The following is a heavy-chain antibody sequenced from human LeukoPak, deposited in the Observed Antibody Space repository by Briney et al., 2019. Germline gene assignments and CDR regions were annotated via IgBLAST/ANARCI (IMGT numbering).Heavy chain of an antibody. D-gene: IGHD3-10*01. CDR2: ISYDGSNK. CDR1: GFTFSSYA. J-gene: IGHJ6*04. Sequence: PGGSLRLSCAASGFTFSSYAMHWVRQAPGKGLEWVAVISYDGSNKYYADSVKGRFTISRDNSKNTLYLQMNSLRAEDTAVYYCARVRGDYYYYYGMDVWGKGTTVTASS. V-gene: IGHV3-30*04. CDR3: ARVRGDYYYYYGMDV.